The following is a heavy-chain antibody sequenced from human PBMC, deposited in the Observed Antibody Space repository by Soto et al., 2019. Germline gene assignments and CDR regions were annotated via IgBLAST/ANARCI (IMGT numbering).Heavy chain of an antibody. V-gene: IGHV3-23*01. J-gene: IGHJ4*02. D-gene: IGHD5-12*01. CDR1: GFIFDDCA. Sequence: PGGSLRLSCSASGFIFDDCAITWVRQASGKGLEWVSAISGSGYNTYYADSVKGRFTISIDNSKNTLYMQLNSLRAEDKALYYCAKGYYSGYASAYSDYWGQGTLVTVSS. CDR2: ISGSGYNT. CDR3: AKGYYSGYASAYSDY.